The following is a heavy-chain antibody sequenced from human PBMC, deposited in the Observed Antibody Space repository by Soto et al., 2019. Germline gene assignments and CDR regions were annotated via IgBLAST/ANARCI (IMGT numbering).Heavy chain of an antibody. V-gene: IGHV3-11*01. CDR2: IATSGTKI. J-gene: IGHJ4*02. Sequence: QVQLVESGGDLVKPGGSLRLSCAASGYTFSDYYMSWIRQAPGKGLEWISYIATSGTKIYYADSVKGRFTITRDNAKNSLYLERNSLRDEDTAVYYCASHYDMWSGYLSPVDYWGQGTLVTVSS. CDR3: ASHYDMWSGYLSPVDY. CDR1: GYTFSDYY. D-gene: IGHD3-3*01.